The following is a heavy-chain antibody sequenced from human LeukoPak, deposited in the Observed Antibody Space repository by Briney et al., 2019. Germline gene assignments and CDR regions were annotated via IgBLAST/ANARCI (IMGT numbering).Heavy chain of an antibody. Sequence: GGSLRLSCAASGFTFSSYAMSWVRQAPGKGLEWVSSISGSGYSTYYADSVKGRFTISRDNSKNMMYLQMNSLRAEDTAVYYCAKGGGYDLDDVFDIWGQGTMVTVSS. CDR3: AKGGGYDLDDVFDI. V-gene: IGHV3-23*01. CDR2: ISGSGYST. J-gene: IGHJ3*02. D-gene: IGHD5-12*01. CDR1: GFTFSSYA.